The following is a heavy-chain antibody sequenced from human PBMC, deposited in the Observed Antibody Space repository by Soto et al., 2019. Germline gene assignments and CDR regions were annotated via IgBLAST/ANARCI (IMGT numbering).Heavy chain of an antibody. CDR3: AREGSQELVPGIDYYGLDV. J-gene: IGHJ6*02. CDR2: MNPNSGNT. Sequence: VASVKVSCKASGYTFTSYDINWVRQATGQGLEWMGWMNPNSGNTGYAQKFQGRVTMTRNTSISTAYMELSSLRSEDTAVYYCAREGSQELVPGIDYYGLDVRGQGTTVTVSS. V-gene: IGHV1-8*01. D-gene: IGHD6-6*01. CDR1: GYTFTSYD.